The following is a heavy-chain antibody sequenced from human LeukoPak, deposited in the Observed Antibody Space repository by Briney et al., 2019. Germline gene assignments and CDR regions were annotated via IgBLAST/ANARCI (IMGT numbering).Heavy chain of an antibody. D-gene: IGHD6-13*01. V-gene: IGHV4-34*01. CDR3: ARGEAAAGTGYYFDY. CDR2: INHSGST. CDR1: GGSFSGYY. J-gene: IGHJ4*02. Sequence: SETLSLTCAVYGGSFSGYYWRWIRQPPGKGLEWIGDINHSGSTNYNPSLKSRVTISVDTSKNQFYLKLSSVTAADTAVYYCARGEAAAGTGYYFDYWGQGTLVTASS.